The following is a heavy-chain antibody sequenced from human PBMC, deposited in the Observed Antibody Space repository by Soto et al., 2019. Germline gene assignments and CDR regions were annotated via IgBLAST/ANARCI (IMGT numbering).Heavy chain of an antibody. CDR2: ISYDGSNK. CDR1: GFTFSSYG. CDR3: AKDASGWYGGYYFDY. J-gene: IGHJ4*02. V-gene: IGHV3-30*18. D-gene: IGHD6-19*01. Sequence: QVQLVESGGGVVQPGRSLRLSCAASGFTFSSYGMHWVRQAPGKGLEWVAVISYDGSNKYYADSVKGRFTISRDNSENTLYLQMNSLRAEDTAVYYCAKDASGWYGGYYFDYWGQGTLVTVSS.